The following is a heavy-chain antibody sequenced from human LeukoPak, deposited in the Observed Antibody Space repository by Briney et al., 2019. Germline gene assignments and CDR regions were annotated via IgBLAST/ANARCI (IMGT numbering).Heavy chain of an antibody. Sequence: GGSLRLSCAASGFTFSSYGMHWVRQAPGKGLEWVASIRYDGSNKYYADSVKGRFTISRDNSKNTLYLQMNSLRAEDTAVYYCAKDSPSSWFGEFYYFDYWGQGTLVTVSS. CDR2: IRYDGSNK. CDR1: GFTFSSYG. J-gene: IGHJ4*02. V-gene: IGHV3-30*02. D-gene: IGHD3-10*01. CDR3: AKDSPSSWFGEFYYFDY.